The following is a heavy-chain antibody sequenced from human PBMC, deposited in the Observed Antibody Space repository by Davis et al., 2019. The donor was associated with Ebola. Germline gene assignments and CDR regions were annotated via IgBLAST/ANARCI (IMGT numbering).Heavy chain of an antibody. CDR2: INHSGST. V-gene: IGHV4-34*01. Sequence: SETLSLTCAVYGGSFSGYYWSWIRQPPGKGLEWIGEINHSGSTNYNPSLKSRVTMSVDMSKNQFSLRLTSVTAADTAMYYCARDYYDSNGYLYYFDSWGQGTLVTVSS. J-gene: IGHJ4*02. D-gene: IGHD3-22*01. CDR3: ARDYYDSNGYLYYFDS. CDR1: GGSFSGYY.